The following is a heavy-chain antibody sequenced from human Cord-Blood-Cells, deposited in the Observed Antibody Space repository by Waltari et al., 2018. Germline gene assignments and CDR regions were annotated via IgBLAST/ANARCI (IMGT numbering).Heavy chain of an antibody. CDR3: ARRRSSSSWYFDL. CDR1: GASISSSSYY. CDR2: IYYSGST. V-gene: IGHV4-39*01. Sequence: QLQLQESGPGLVKPSETLSLTCTVSGASISSSSYYWRWISQPPGKGLEWIGSIYYSGSTYYNPSLKSRVTISVDTSKNQFSLKLSSVTAADTAVYYCARRRSSSSWYFDLWGRGTLVTVSS. D-gene: IGHD6-6*01. J-gene: IGHJ2*01.